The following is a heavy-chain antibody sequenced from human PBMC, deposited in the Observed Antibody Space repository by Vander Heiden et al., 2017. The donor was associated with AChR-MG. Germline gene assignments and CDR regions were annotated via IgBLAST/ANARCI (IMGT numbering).Heavy chain of an antibody. CDR3: ARGLFSGRRNWNYLRY. Sequence: QVQLVQSGAEVKKPGASVTVSCKASGYTFTSYDINWVRQATGQGLEWMGWMNPNSGNTGYAQKFQGRVTMTRNTSISTAYMELSSLRSEDTAVYYCARGLFSGRRNWNYLRYWGQGTLVTVSS. CDR1: GYTFTSYD. V-gene: IGHV1-8*01. J-gene: IGHJ4*02. CDR2: MNPNSGNT. D-gene: IGHD1-1*01.